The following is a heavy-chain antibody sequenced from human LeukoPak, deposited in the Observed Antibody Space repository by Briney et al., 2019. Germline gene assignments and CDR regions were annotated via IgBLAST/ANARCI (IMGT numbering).Heavy chain of an antibody. D-gene: IGHD3-10*01. CDR1: GYTFTGYY. V-gene: IGHV1-2*02. CDR2: INPNSGGT. Sequence: ASVKVSCKASGYTFTGYYMHWVRQAPGQGLEWMGWINPNSGGTNYAQKFQGRVTMTRDTSISTAYMELSRLRSDDTAVYYCARKSGSYSRWFDPWGQGTLVTVSS. CDR3: ARKSGSYSRWFDP. J-gene: IGHJ5*02.